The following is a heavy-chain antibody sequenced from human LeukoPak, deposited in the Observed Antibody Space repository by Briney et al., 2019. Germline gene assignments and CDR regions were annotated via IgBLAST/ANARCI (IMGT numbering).Heavy chain of an antibody. V-gene: IGHV3-20*04. CDR2: INWNGGST. D-gene: IGHD6-13*01. CDR3: ARATYSSSWYGSVY. CDR1: GFTFDDYG. J-gene: IGHJ4*02. Sequence: GGSLRLSCAASGFTFDDYGMSWVRQAPGKGLEWVSGINWNGGSTGYADSVKGRFTIPRDNAKNSLYLQMNSLRAEDTALYCCARATYSSSWYGSVYWGQGTLVTVSS.